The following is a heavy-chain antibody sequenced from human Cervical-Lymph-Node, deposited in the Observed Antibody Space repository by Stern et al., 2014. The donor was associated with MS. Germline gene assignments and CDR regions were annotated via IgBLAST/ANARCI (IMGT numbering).Heavy chain of an antibody. V-gene: IGHV4-31*03. CDR3: ARESGSLRYYYGMDV. J-gene: IGHJ6*02. CDR2: IYYSGST. CDR1: GGSISSGAYY. Sequence: QVQLQESGPGLVKPSQTLSLTCTVSGGSISSGAYYWSWIRQHPGKGLEWIGYIYYSGSTYYNPSLKSRATISIDTSQNQFSLNRSSVTAADTAVYYCARESGSLRYYYGMDVWGQGTTVTVSS. D-gene: IGHD3-3*01.